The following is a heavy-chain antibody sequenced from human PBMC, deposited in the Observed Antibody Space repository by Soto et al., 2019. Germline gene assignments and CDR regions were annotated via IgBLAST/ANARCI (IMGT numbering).Heavy chain of an antibody. V-gene: IGHV2-5*02. Sequence: QIILMESGPTPVRPTQTLTLTFAFSGFPRSTSGVGVGWIRQPPGKALEWLAVIYWDDSKHYSPSLRRSLTIINGTPNNHVVLTVPSLYLMDTVTSYCAIKGPEVWALESWGQGNLLSVSS. CDR3: AIKGPEVWALES. J-gene: IGHJ4*02. CDR1: GFPRSTSGVG. CDR2: IYWDDSK. D-gene: IGHD2-2*01.